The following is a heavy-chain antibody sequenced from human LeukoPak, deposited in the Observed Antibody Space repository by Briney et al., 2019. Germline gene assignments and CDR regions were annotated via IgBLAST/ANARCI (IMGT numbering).Heavy chain of an antibody. D-gene: IGHD1-1*01. Sequence: GGSLRLSCAASGFTFSSYAMHWVRQAPGKGLEWVAVISYDGSNKYYADSVKGRFTISRDNSKNTLYLQMNSLRAEDTAVYYCARTGTTLLYNWFDPWGQGTLVTVSS. CDR2: ISYDGSNK. CDR1: GFTFSSYA. V-gene: IGHV3-30*04. CDR3: ARTGTTLLYNWFDP. J-gene: IGHJ5*02.